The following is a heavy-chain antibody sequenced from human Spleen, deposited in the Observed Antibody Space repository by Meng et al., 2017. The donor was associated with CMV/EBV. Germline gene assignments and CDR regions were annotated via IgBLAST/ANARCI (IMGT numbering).Heavy chain of an antibody. J-gene: IGHJ4*02. Sequence: FTFSGSTMPWVRQASGKGLEWVGRIRSKGNSYATAYAASVKGRVTISRDDSKNTAYLQMNSLKTEDTAVYYCTRLYCSSISCHFGYWGQGTLVTVSS. CDR3: TRLYCSSISCHFGY. D-gene: IGHD2-2*01. V-gene: IGHV3-73*01. CDR1: FTFSGST. CDR2: IRSKGNSYAT.